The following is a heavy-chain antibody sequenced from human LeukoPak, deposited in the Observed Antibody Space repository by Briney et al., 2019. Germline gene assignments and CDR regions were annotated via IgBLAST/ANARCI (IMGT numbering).Heavy chain of an antibody. CDR1: GGSFGGYY. J-gene: IGHJ4*02. D-gene: IGHD6-13*01. CDR2: INHSGST. Sequence: SETLSLTCAVYGGSFGGYYWSWIRQPPGKGLEWIGEINHSGSTNYNPSLKSRVTISVDTSKNQFSLKLSSVTAADTAVYYCARVKKLDRLWNDYWGQGTLVTVSS. CDR3: ARVKKLDRLWNDY. V-gene: IGHV4-34*01.